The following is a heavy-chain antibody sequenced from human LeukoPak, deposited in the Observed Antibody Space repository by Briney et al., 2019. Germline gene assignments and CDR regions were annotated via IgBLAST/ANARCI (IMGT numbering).Heavy chain of an antibody. CDR3: ARDPSLVGTSPYFDF. CDR1: GYTFTSYY. Sequence: GASVKVSCKASGYTFTSYYMHWVRQAPGQGLEWMGIINPSGGSTTYAQKFQGRVTMTRDTSTTTVFMELSSLRSEDTAVYFCARDPSLVGTSPYFDFWGQGTLVTVSS. J-gene: IGHJ4*02. D-gene: IGHD1-26*01. CDR2: INPSGGST. V-gene: IGHV1-46*01.